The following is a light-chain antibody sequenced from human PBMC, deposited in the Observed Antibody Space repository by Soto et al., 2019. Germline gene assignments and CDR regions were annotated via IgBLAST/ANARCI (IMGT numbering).Light chain of an antibody. CDR1: STDFVSYNR. J-gene: IGLJ1*01. Sequence: QSVLTQPPSVSGSPGQSVTISCTGTSTDFVSYNRVSWYQQPPGTAPKLIIYEASNRPSGVPDRFSGSKSGNTASLTISGLQAADEADYYCSLYTRENTYVFGTGTKANVL. CDR2: EAS. CDR3: SLYTRENTYV. V-gene: IGLV2-18*01.